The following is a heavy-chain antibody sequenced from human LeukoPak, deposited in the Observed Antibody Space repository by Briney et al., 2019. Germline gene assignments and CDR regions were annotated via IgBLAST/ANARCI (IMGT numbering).Heavy chain of an antibody. Sequence: GGSLRLSCAASGFTFSSYSMDWVRQAPGKGLEWVACIYPDGINKGYADSVKGRFIISRDNSKNTLYLQMNSLRAEDTAVYYCAKDWSGNYNWSDPWGQGTLVTVSS. V-gene: IGHV3-30*02. CDR2: IYPDGINK. J-gene: IGHJ5*02. D-gene: IGHD3-3*01. CDR1: GFTFSSYS. CDR3: AKDWSGNYNWSDP.